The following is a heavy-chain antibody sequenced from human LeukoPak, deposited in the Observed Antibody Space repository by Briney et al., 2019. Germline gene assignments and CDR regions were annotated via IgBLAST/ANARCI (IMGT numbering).Heavy chain of an antibody. Sequence: ETLSLTCTVSGGSISSYYWSWIRQPPGKGLEWIGYIYTSGSTNYNPSLKSRVTISVDTSKNQFSLKLSSVTAADTAVYYCARHSVTIFGVDRPYYYYYYYMDVWGKGTTVTVSS. CDR1: GGSISSYY. CDR3: ARHSVTIFGVDRPYYYYYYYMDV. V-gene: IGHV4-4*09. J-gene: IGHJ6*03. CDR2: IYTSGST. D-gene: IGHD3-3*01.